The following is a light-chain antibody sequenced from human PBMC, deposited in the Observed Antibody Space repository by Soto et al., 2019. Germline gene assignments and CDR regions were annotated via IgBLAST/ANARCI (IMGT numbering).Light chain of an antibody. V-gene: IGKV3-15*01. CDR2: GAS. CDR1: QSVSRN. Sequence: EIVLTQSPGTLSLSPGARATLSCRASQSVSRNFLVWYQQKPGQAPRLLIYGASARATGVPARFSVSGSGTEFTLTISSLQSEGFAVYYCQQYSRWPITFGQGTRLEIK. CDR3: QQYSRWPIT. J-gene: IGKJ5*01.